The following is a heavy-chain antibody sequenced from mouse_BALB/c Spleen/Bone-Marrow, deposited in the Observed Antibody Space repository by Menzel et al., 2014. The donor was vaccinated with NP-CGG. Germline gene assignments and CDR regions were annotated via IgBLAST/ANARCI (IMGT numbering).Heavy chain of an antibody. Sequence: VQLQQSGAELVKPGTSVKLSCTVSGFNIKDTHLHWVQQRPEQGLEWIGRFDPTNGNPKYDPKFQGKATITVDTSSNTAYLQLSSLTSEDTAVYYCASYDGSRFAYWGQGTLVTVST. CDR3: ASYDGSRFAY. CDR1: GFNIKDTH. V-gene: IGHV14-3*02. J-gene: IGHJ3*01. D-gene: IGHD2-3*01. CDR2: FDPTNGNP.